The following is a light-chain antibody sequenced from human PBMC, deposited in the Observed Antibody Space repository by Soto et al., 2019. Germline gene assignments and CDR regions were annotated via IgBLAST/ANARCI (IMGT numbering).Light chain of an antibody. CDR1: HSISSW. J-gene: IGKJ1*01. Sequence: IQTTECPSIQAGSVGDRVTITCRASHSISSWLAWYQQKPGKAPKLLIYKASSLESGVPSRFSGSGSETEFTLTISGLQPGDSATYYRQESNSYFPTFGQGTKV. V-gene: IGKV1-5*03. CDR2: KAS. CDR3: QESNSYFPT.